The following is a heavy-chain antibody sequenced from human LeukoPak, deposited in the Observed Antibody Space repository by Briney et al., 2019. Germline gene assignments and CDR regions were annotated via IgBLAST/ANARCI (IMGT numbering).Heavy chain of an antibody. CDR2: INASASGGST. D-gene: IGHD3-22*01. J-gene: IGHJ4*02. Sequence: ASVKVSCKASGYTFTSYYMHWVRQAPGQGLEWMGIINASASGGSTSYAQKFRGRVIMTRDTSTSTVYMELSSLRSEDTAVYYCASMYYDSSGPTAPEYWGQGTLVTVSS. V-gene: IGHV1-46*01. CDR1: GYTFTSYY. CDR3: ASMYYDSSGPTAPEY.